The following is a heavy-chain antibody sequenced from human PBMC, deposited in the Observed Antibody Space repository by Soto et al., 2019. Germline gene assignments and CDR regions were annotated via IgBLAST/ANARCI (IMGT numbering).Heavy chain of an antibody. V-gene: IGHV1-46*03. CDR2: INPSGGST. J-gene: IGHJ4*02. CDR3: TRAFPGPTGTTTFDK. D-gene: IGHD1-1*01. Sequence: QVQLVQSGAEVMKPGASVKVSCMSFGYTFTTYHMYWVRQAPGHGLEWMGKINPSGGSTRYAHRFQGRVTMTRDTSTSTVYMELSGLTSEDTAVYYCTRAFPGPTGTTTFDKWGQGTLVTVSS. CDR1: GYTFTTYH.